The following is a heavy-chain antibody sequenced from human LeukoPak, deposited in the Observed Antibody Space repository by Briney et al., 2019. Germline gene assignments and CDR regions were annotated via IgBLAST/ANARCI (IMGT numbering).Heavy chain of an antibody. Sequence: SETLSLTCTVSGGSISSSNYYWGWIRQPPGKGLEWIGSIYYSGSAYYNPSLKSRVTISVDTSKNQFSLKLSSVTAADTAVYYCARDREYSYGPFDYWGQGTLVTVSS. J-gene: IGHJ4*02. V-gene: IGHV4-39*07. CDR2: IYYSGSA. CDR3: ARDREYSYGPFDY. D-gene: IGHD5-18*01. CDR1: GGSISSSNYY.